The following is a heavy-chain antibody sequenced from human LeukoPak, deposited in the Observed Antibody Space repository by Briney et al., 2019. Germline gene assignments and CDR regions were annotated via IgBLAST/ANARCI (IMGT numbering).Heavy chain of an antibody. Sequence: SGRSLRLSCAASGFTFSSYAMHWVRQAPGKGLEWVAVISYDGSNKYYADSVKGRFTISRDNSKNTLYLQMNSQRAEDTAVYYCARDRYSSSWYSSYYYYYGMDVWGQGTTVTVSS. CDR1: GFTFSSYA. J-gene: IGHJ6*02. CDR2: ISYDGSNK. D-gene: IGHD6-13*01. CDR3: ARDRYSSSWYSSYYYYYGMDV. V-gene: IGHV3-30-3*01.